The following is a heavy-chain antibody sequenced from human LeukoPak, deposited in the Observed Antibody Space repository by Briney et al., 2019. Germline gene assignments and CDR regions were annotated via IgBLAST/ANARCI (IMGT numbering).Heavy chain of an antibody. V-gene: IGHV4-34*01. Sequence: PSESLSLTCGVSGTSFTSYYWSWIRQTPGKGLEWIGEVNHNGYTNMNPSLKGRVTISVDTSKNQFSLMMTSVTAADTAVYFCARMTTGHDYWGQGTLVTVSS. D-gene: IGHD4-17*01. CDR3: ARMTTGHDY. J-gene: IGHJ4*02. CDR2: VNHNGYT. CDR1: GTSFTSYY.